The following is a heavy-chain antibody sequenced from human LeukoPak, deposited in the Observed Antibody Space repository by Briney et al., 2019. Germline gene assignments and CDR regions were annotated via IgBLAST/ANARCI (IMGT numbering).Heavy chain of an antibody. CDR3: ARHEEENGYNAKTVDY. V-gene: IGHV4-39*01. CDR1: GVSISSTTNY. J-gene: IGHJ4*02. D-gene: IGHD5-24*01. CDR2: IYYSGTT. Sequence: PSETLSLTCSVSGVSISSTTNYWGWVRQPPGKGLEWIGAIYYSGTTPYNPSLRSRVTISVDTSRSQSSLKLTSVTAADTAVYYCARHEEENGYNAKTVDYWGQGTLVTVSS.